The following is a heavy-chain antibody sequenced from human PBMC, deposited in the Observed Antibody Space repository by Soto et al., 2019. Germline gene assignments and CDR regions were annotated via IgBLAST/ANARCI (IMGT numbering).Heavy chain of an antibody. D-gene: IGHD3-10*01. CDR2: ISYDGSNK. Sequence: PGGSLRLSCAASGFTFSSYAMHWVRQAPGKGLEWVAVISYDGSNKYYADSVKGRFTISRDNSKNTLYLQMNSLRAEDTAVYYCAKSFGVRGVLYYYYYGMDVWGQGTTVTVSS. CDR3: AKSFGVRGVLYYYYYGMDV. V-gene: IGHV3-30*18. J-gene: IGHJ6*02. CDR1: GFTFSSYA.